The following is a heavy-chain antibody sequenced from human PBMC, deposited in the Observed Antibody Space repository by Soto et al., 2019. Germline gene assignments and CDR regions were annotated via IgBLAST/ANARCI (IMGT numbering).Heavy chain of an antibody. J-gene: IGHJ3*02. Sequence: VASVKVSCKASGYTFTSYAMHWVRQAPGQRLEWMGWINAGNGNTKYSQKFQGRVTITRDTSASTAYMELSSLRSEDTAVYYCARSRLWFGGVAGSSDIWGQGTMVTVSS. V-gene: IGHV1-3*01. CDR3: ARSRLWFGGVAGSSDI. CDR1: GYTFTSYA. D-gene: IGHD3-10*01. CDR2: INAGNGNT.